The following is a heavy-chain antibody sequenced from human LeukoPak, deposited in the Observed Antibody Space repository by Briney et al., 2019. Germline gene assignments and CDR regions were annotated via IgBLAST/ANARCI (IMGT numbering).Heavy chain of an antibody. V-gene: IGHV4-39*07. CDR1: GGSISSSSYY. D-gene: IGHD1-7*01. Sequence: PSETLSLTCTVSGGSISSSSYYWGWIRQPPGKGLEWIGSIYYSGSTYYNPSLKSRLTMSVDTSKNQFSLKLNSVTAADTAVYYCARLITGTTTAFDIWGQGTVVTVSS. CDR3: ARLITGTTTAFDI. J-gene: IGHJ3*02. CDR2: IYYSGST.